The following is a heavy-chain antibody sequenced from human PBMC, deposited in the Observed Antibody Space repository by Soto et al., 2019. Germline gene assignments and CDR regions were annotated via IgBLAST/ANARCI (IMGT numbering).Heavy chain of an antibody. D-gene: IGHD1-20*01. CDR1: GGSISGSY. Sequence: PSETLSLTCSVSGGSISGSYWSWIRQSPGKGLEWLVYVYYTGSTNYSPSLRSRVSISVDTSKNEFSLRLSCVTAADTAVYYCARAIKVNWNPDHWGQGTLVTVSS. CDR3: ARAIKVNWNPDH. CDR2: VYYTGST. V-gene: IGHV4-59*01. J-gene: IGHJ4*02.